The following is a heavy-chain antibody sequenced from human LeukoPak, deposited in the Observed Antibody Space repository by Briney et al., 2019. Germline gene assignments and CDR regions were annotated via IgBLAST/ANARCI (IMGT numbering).Heavy chain of an antibody. CDR2: IYTSGST. V-gene: IGHV4-61*02. Sequence: SQTLSLTCTVSGGSISSGSYYWSWIRQPAGKGLEWIVRIYTSGSTNYNPSLKSRVTISVDTSKNQFSLKLSSVTAADTAVYYCARDSGGYYGMDVWGQGTTVTASS. D-gene: IGHD2-15*01. J-gene: IGHJ6*02. CDR3: ARDSGGYYGMDV. CDR1: GGSISSGSYY.